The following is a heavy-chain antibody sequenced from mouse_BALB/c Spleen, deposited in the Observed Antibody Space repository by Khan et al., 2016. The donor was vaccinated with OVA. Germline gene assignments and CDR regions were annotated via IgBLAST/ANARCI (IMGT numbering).Heavy chain of an antibody. CDR2: IAPGSGST. Sequence: DLVTPGASVKLSCRASGYTFTSYCINWIKQRPGQGLEWIGRIAPGSGSTSYNGMFRGKATLTVDSSSNTAYIQLTSLSSEDSAVYFCARSNDYDSVLYALDYWGQGTSVTVSS. V-gene: IGHV1S41*01. CDR3: ARSNDYDSVLYALDY. J-gene: IGHJ4*01. CDR1: GYTFTSYC. D-gene: IGHD2-4*01.